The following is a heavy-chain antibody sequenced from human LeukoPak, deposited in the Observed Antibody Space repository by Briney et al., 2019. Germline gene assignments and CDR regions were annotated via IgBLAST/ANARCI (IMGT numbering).Heavy chain of an antibody. CDR3: ARGGLSSTRKTSFDY. J-gene: IGHJ4*02. Sequence: GASVKVSCKASGYSFTSYGITWVRQAPGQGLEWMGWISGYSGNTNYAQKLQGRVTMTTDTSTSTAYMELRSLRSDDTAVYYCARGGLSSTRKTSFDYRGQGTLVTVSS. CDR2: ISGYSGNT. V-gene: IGHV1-18*01. CDR1: GYSFTSYG. D-gene: IGHD2-2*01.